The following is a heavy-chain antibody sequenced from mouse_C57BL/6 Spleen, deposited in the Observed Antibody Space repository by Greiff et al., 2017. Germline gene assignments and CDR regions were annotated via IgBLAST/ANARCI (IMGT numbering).Heavy chain of an antibody. CDR3: ARGDYGSSLYYAMDY. Sequence: VQLQQSGAELVKPGASVKISCKASGYAFSSYWMNWVKQRPGKGLEWIGQIYPGDGDTNYNGKFKGKATLTADKSSSTAYMQLSSLTSEDSAVYFCARGDYGSSLYYAMDYWGQGTSVTVSS. CDR2: IYPGDGDT. J-gene: IGHJ4*01. CDR1: GYAFSSYW. D-gene: IGHD1-1*01. V-gene: IGHV1-80*01.